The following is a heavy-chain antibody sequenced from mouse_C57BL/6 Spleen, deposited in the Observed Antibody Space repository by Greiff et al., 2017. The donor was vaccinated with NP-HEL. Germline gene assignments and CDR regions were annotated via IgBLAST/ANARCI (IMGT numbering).Heavy chain of an antibody. CDR3: TTNDYGNYRYFDV. Sequence: EVQLQQSGAELVRPGASVKLSCTASGFNIKDDYMHWVKQRPEQGLEWIGWIDPENGDTEYASKFQGKATITADTSSNTAYLQLSSLTSEDTAVYYCTTNDYGNYRYFDVWGTGTTVTVSS. CDR2: IDPENGDT. V-gene: IGHV14-4*01. CDR1: GFNIKDDY. J-gene: IGHJ1*03. D-gene: IGHD2-1*01.